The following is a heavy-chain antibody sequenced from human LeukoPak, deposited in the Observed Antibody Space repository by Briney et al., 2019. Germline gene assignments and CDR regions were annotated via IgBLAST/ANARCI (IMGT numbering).Heavy chain of an antibody. CDR3: ARSQYSYDFWSGYLYYFDY. CDR2: INPNSGGT. V-gene: IGHV1-2*02. Sequence: ASVKVSCKASGYTFTSYYMHWVRQAPGQGLEWMGLINPNSGGTNYAQKFQGRVTMTRGTSISTAYMELSRLRSDDTAVYYCARSQYSYDFWSGYLYYFDYWGQGTLVTVSS. J-gene: IGHJ4*02. CDR1: GYTFTSYY. D-gene: IGHD3-3*01.